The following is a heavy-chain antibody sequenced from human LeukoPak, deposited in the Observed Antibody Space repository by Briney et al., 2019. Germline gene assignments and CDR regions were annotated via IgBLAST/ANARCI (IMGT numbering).Heavy chain of an antibody. CDR1: GFTFSNAW. V-gene: IGHV3-15*01. Sequence: EGSLRLSCAASGFTFSNAWMSWVRQAPGKGLEWVGRIKSKTDGGTTDYAAPVKGRFTISRDDSKNALYLQMNSLKTEDTAVYYCTTLTMVRGVTSGNWFDPWGQGTLVTVSS. D-gene: IGHD3-10*01. CDR2: IKSKTDGGTT. CDR3: TTLTMVRGVTSGNWFDP. J-gene: IGHJ5*02.